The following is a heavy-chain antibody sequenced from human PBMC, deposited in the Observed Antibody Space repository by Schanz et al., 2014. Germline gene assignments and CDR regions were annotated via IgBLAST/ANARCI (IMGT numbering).Heavy chain of an antibody. V-gene: IGHV1-46*01. J-gene: IGHJ3*01. Sequence: QVQLVQSGAEVKKPGASVKVSCKASGYTFVSYSMHWVRQAPGQGLEWMGIVNPSVRGTHFAREFQGRVTVTSDTSTSTVYMELRSLRSDDTALYYCTRGGYSYALSAFDVWGQGTMVTVSS. CDR2: VNPSVRGT. CDR1: GYTFVSYS. CDR3: TRGGYSYALSAFDV. D-gene: IGHD5-18*01.